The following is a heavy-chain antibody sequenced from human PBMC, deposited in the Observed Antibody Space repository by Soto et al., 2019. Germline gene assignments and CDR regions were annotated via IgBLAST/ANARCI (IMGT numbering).Heavy chain of an antibody. V-gene: IGHV1-18*01. Sequence: ASVKVSCKASGYTFTSYGISWVRQAPGQGLEWMGWISAYNGNTNYAQKLQGRVTMTTDTSTSTAYMELRSLRSDDTAVYYCARIFGDGYGDYGAVDIWGQGTMVTVSS. CDR1: GYTFTSYG. CDR2: ISAYNGNT. D-gene: IGHD4-17*01. J-gene: IGHJ3*02. CDR3: ARIFGDGYGDYGAVDI.